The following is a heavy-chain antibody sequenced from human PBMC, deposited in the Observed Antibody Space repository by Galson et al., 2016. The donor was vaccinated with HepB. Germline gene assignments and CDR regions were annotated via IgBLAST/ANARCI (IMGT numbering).Heavy chain of an antibody. D-gene: IGHD6-13*01. J-gene: IGHJ6*02. Sequence: QSGAEVKKPGESLKISCKGSGYSFTGDWIGWVRQMPGKGLEWMGVIYPGDSDTEYRPSFQGHVTMSVDRSITTAYLQWSSLKASATAVYFCARHRSTGPYYNYGMDVWGQGTTVTVSS. CDR2: IYPGDSDT. CDR3: ARHRSTGPYYNYGMDV. V-gene: IGHV5-51*01. CDR1: GYSFTGDW.